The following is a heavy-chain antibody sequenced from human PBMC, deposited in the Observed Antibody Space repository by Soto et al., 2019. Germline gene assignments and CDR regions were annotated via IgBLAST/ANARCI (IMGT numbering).Heavy chain of an antibody. CDR3: ASYGSGSYYTYDY. D-gene: IGHD3-10*01. V-gene: IGHV5-10-1*01. Sequence: GESLKISCKGTGYSFTSYWISWVRQMPGKGLEWKGRIDPSDSYTNYSPSFQGHVTISAAKSISTAYLQWSSLKASDTAMYYCASYGSGSYYTYDYWGQGTLVTVSS. CDR1: GYSFTSYW. J-gene: IGHJ4*02. CDR2: IDPSDSYT.